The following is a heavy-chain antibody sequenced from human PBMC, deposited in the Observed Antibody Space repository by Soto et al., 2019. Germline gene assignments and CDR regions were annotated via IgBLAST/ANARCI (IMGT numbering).Heavy chain of an antibody. Sequence: EVQLLESGGCLVQPGGSLRLSCAASGFTFSSYAMSWVRQAPGKGLEWVSAISGSGGSTYYADSVKGRFTISRDNSKNTLYLQMNSLRAEDTAVYYCATRERRDGYNFLAYWGQGTLVTVSS. CDR2: ISGSGGST. V-gene: IGHV3-23*01. D-gene: IGHD5-12*01. J-gene: IGHJ4*02. CDR3: ATRERRDGYNFLAY. CDR1: GFTFSSYA.